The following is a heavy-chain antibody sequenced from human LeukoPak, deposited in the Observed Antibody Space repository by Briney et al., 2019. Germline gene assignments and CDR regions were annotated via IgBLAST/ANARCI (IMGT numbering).Heavy chain of an antibody. Sequence: SETLSFTCTVSGGSISSSSYYWGSIRQPPGKELEWIGSIYYTGSTYNNPSLKTRVTISVDTSKNQCSLKLSSVTAADTAVYYCAGSRGYSYGYNNWGQGTLVTVSS. V-gene: IGHV4-39*07. J-gene: IGHJ4*02. CDR1: GGSISSSSYY. D-gene: IGHD5-18*01. CDR3: AGSRGYSYGYNN. CDR2: IYYTGST.